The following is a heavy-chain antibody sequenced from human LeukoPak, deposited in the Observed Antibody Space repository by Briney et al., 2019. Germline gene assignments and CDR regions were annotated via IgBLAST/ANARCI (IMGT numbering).Heavy chain of an antibody. CDR1: GFTLSSYG. D-gene: IGHD2-2*02. CDR2: IWYDGSNK. CDR3: ARGFYCSSTSCYNNWFDP. J-gene: IGHJ5*02. Sequence: PGKSLRLSCAASGFTLSSYGMHWVRQAPGKGLEWVAVIWYDGSNKYYADSVKGRFTISRDNSKNTLYLQMNSLRAEDTAVYYCARGFYCSSTSCYNNWFDPWGQGTLVTVSS. V-gene: IGHV3-33*01.